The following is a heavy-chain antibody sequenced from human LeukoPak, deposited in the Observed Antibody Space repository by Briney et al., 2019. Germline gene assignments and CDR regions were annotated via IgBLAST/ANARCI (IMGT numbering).Heavy chain of an antibody. CDR1: GYTFTSYG. D-gene: IGHD3-22*01. CDR3: AREGYYYDSSATDNWFDP. Sequence: ASVTVSCKASGYTFTSYGISWVRQAPGQGLEWMGWISAYNGNTNYAQKLQGRVTMTTDTSTSTAYMELRSLRSDDTAVYYCAREGYYYDSSATDNWFDPRGQGTLVTVSS. V-gene: IGHV1-18*01. J-gene: IGHJ5*02. CDR2: ISAYNGNT.